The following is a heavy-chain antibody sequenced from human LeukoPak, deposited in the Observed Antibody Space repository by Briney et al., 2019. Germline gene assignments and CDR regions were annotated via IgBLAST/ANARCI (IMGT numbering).Heavy chain of an antibody. V-gene: IGHV3-23*01. CDR2: ISGSGGST. CDR3: AKDPISSTAARRFDY. D-gene: IGHD6-6*01. J-gene: IGHJ4*02. Sequence: PGGSLRLSCAASGFTFSSYAMSWVRQAPGKGLEWVSGISGSGGSTYYVDSVKGRFTISRDNSKNTLYLQMNSLRAEDTAVYYCAKDPISSTAARRFDYWGQGTLVTVSS. CDR1: GFTFSSYA.